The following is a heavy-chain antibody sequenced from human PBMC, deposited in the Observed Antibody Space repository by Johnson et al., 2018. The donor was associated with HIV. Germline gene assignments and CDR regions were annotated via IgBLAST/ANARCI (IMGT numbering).Heavy chain of an antibody. CDR1: GFTFNDYA. J-gene: IGHJ3*02. V-gene: IGHV3-9*01. Sequence: VQLVESGGGLVQPGRSLILSCAASGFTFNDYAMHWVRQAPGKGLEWVSTISWNSGTIGYADSVKGRFTISRDNAKNSLYLQMNSLRAEETALYYWAKDMGYSSGLGNTAFDIWGLGTMVTVSS. CDR3: AKDMGYSSGLGNTAFDI. D-gene: IGHD6-19*01. CDR2: ISWNSGTI.